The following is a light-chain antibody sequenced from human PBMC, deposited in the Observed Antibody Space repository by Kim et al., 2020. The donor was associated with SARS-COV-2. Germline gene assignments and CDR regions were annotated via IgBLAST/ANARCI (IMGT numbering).Light chain of an antibody. Sequence: KTVTISCTSSSGSIASNYVQWYQQRPGSAPTTVIYEDNQRPSGVPDRFSGSIDSSSNSASLTISGLKTEDEADYYCQSYDSSNPVVFGGGTQLTVL. V-gene: IGLV6-57*02. CDR2: EDN. J-gene: IGLJ2*01. CDR3: QSYDSSNPVV. CDR1: SGSIASNY.